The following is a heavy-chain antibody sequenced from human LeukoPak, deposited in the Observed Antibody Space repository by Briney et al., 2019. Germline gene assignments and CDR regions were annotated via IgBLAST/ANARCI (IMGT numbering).Heavy chain of an antibody. V-gene: IGHV4-39*07. Sequence: SETLSLTCTVSGGSISSSSYYWGWIRQPPGKGLEWIGSIYYSGSTYYNPSLKSRVTISVDTSKNQFSLKLSSVTAADTAVYYCASGITIFRVALFNWFDPWGQGTLVTVSS. D-gene: IGHD3-3*01. CDR1: GGSISSSSYY. CDR3: ASGITIFRVALFNWFDP. CDR2: IYYSGST. J-gene: IGHJ5*02.